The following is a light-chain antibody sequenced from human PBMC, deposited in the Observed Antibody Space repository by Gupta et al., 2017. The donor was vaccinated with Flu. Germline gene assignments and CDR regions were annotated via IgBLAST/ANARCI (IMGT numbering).Light chain of an antibody. CDR3: NSRDSSGNHPWV. J-gene: IGLJ3*02. CDR1: SLRSYY. Sequence: SSELTQDPAVSVALGQTVRITCQGDSLRSYYASWYQQKPGQAPVLVIYGKHNRPSGIPDRFSGSSSGNTASLTITGAQAEDEADYYCNSRDSSGNHPWVFGGGTKLTVL. CDR2: GKH. V-gene: IGLV3-19*01.